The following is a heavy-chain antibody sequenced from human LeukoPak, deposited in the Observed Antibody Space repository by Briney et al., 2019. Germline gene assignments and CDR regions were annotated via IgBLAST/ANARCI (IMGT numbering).Heavy chain of an antibody. CDR2: IKSKTDGGTT. CDR3: TTELNY. CDR1: GFSFSNAW. J-gene: IGHJ4*02. V-gene: IGHV3-15*01. Sequence: GRAAGFSFSNAWLSGARQAQGKGLEWVGRIKSKTDGGTTDYAAPVKGRFTISRDDSKNTLYLQMNSLKTEDTAVYYCTTELNYWGQGTLVTVSS.